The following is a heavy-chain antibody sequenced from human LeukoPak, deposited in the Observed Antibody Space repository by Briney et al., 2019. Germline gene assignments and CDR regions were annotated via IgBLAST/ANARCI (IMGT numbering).Heavy chain of an antibody. V-gene: IGHV1-69*13. CDR3: ARSGCCSGGSCSEYFQH. D-gene: IGHD2-15*01. Sequence: RGASVKVSCKASGGTCSSYAISWVRQAPGQGLEWMGGIIPIFGTANHAQKFQGRVTITADESTSTAYMELSSLRSEDTAVYYCARSGCCSGGSCSEYFQHWGQGTLVTVSS. CDR1: GGTCSSYA. J-gene: IGHJ1*01. CDR2: IIPIFGTA.